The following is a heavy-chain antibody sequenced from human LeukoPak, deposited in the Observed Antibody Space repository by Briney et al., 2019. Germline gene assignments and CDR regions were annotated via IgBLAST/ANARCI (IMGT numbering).Heavy chain of an antibody. CDR3: ARDMREYMEYYYSSMDV. CDR1: GLTLSSYS. CDR2: ISSSSSYI. V-gene: IGHV3-21*01. D-gene: IGHD2/OR15-2a*01. Sequence: PGGSLRLSCAASGLTLSSYSMNWVRQAPGKGLEWFSSISSSSSYIYYADSVKGRFTISRDNAKNSLHLQMNSLGAEDTAVYYCARDMREYMEYYYSSMDVWGKGTTVTVSS. J-gene: IGHJ6*03.